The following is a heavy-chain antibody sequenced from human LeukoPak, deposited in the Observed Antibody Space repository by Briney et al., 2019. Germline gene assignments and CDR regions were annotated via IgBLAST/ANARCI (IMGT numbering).Heavy chain of an antibody. CDR2: INPSGGST. J-gene: IGHJ5*02. D-gene: IGHD3-22*01. Sequence: ASVKVSCKASGYTFTGYYMHWVRQAPGQGLEWMGIINPSGGSTSYAQKFQGRVTMTRDMSTSTVYMELSSLRSEDTAVYYCARDSSGYLHGYWFDPWGQGTLVTVSS. V-gene: IGHV1-46*01. CDR3: ARDSSGYLHGYWFDP. CDR1: GYTFTGYY.